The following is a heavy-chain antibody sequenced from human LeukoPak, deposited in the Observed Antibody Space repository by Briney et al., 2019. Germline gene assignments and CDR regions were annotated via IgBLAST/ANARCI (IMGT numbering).Heavy chain of an antibody. Sequence: PGGSLRLSCAASGFTFSNYAMTWVRQPPGKGLEWIGEINHSGSTNYNPSLKSRVTISVDTSKNQFSLKLRSVTAADTAVYYCAPGKYCSGGSCLLNGMDVWGQGTTVTVSS. CDR3: APGKYCSGGSCLLNGMDV. J-gene: IGHJ6*02. D-gene: IGHD2-15*01. CDR2: INHSGST. V-gene: IGHV4-34*08. CDR1: GFTFSNYA.